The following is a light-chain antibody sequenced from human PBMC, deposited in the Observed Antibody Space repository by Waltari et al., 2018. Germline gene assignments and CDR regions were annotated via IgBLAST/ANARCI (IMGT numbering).Light chain of an antibody. CDR1: SSNIGTNY. J-gene: IGLJ3*02. V-gene: IGLV1-47*01. CDR2: RNH. CDR3: AGWDDSLSGRV. Sequence: QSALTQPPSTSGTPGQRVTISCSGSSSNIGTNYVYWYQQFPGTATKLLIYRNHELPSGVPDRFSGSKSGASASLFISGLRPEDEAYYYCAGWDDSLSGRVFGEGTKLSVL.